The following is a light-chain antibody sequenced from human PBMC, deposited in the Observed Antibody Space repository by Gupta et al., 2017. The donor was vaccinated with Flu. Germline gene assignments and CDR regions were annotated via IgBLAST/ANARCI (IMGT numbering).Light chain of an antibody. V-gene: IGLV3-25*01. J-gene: IGLJ3*02. CDR3: QSTDSSASWV. CDR1: GWRNQY. CDR2: KNS. Sequence: PGKTTRITCSGDGWRNQYAYWYQQKPRQALLLVIYKNSRRPSGIPGRFSGSSSGTTATLTISGAQEVDEADYYCQSTDSSASWVFGGGTRLTVL.